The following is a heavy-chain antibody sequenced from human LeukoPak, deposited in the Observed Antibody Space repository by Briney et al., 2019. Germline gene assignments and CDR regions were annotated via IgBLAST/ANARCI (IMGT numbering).Heavy chain of an antibody. CDR3: ARGHRTSAAGSFSFDY. D-gene: IGHD6-13*01. Sequence: SETLSLTCTVSGGSISSGGYYWSWIRQHPGKGLEWIGYIYYSGSTYYNPSLKSRVTISVDTSKNQFSLKLSSVTAADTAVYYCARGHRTSAAGSFSFDYWGQGTLVTVSS. J-gene: IGHJ4*02. CDR1: GGSISSGGYY. V-gene: IGHV4-31*03. CDR2: IYYSGST.